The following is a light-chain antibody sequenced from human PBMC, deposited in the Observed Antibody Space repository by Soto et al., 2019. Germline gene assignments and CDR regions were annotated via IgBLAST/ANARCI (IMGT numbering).Light chain of an antibody. Sequence: DIQMTQSPTSLSASVGDSVTITCRESQNIRHFVAWYPKKPGKTPKLLIYAASTLQSGVPSRVSGSGSGTDFTLTINSLQPEDVATYSCQKYSSVPVFGPGTKVEIK. CDR1: QNIRHF. CDR3: QKYSSVPV. CDR2: AAS. J-gene: IGKJ3*01. V-gene: IGKV1-27*01.